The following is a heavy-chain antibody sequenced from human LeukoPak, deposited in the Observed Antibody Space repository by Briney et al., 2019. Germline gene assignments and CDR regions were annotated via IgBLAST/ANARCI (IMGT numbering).Heavy chain of an antibody. CDR1: GFTFSSYG. V-gene: IGHV3-30*18. CDR2: ISYDGSNK. D-gene: IGHD3-22*01. CDR3: AKRGYYYDSSGYYSRTYFDY. J-gene: IGHJ4*02. Sequence: GGSLRLSCVVSGFTFSSYGMHWVRQAPGKGLEWVAVISYDGSNKYYADSEKGRFTISRDNSKNTLYLQMNSLRAEDTAVYYCAKRGYYYDSSGYYSRTYFDYWGQGTLVIVSS.